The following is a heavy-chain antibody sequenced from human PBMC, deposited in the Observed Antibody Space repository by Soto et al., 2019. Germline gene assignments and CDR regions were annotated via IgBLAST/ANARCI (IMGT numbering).Heavy chain of an antibody. V-gene: IGHV3-48*03. CDR3: ARGRYALGV. CDR2: ITSGGTVF. J-gene: IGHJ6*02. Sequence: GGSLRLSCAASGFNVGDYEMNWVRQAPGKGLEWISMITSGGTVFYYADSVRGRFAISRDDAENSLHLQMNSLRVEDTAMYYCARGRYALGVWGQGTTVTVSS. D-gene: IGHD3-9*01. CDR1: GFNVGDYE.